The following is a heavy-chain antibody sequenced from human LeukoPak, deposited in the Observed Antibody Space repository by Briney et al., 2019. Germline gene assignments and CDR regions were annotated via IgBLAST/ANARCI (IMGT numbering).Heavy chain of an antibody. V-gene: IGHV1-2*02. D-gene: IGHD6-19*01. Sequence: GASVKVSCKASGYTFTGYYMHWVRQAPGQGLEWMGWINPNSGGTNYAQKFQGRVTMTRDTSISTAYMELSRLRSDDTAVYYCVIIQSAVAGLTPFDYWGQGTLVTVSS. CDR2: INPNSGGT. J-gene: IGHJ4*02. CDR1: GYTFTGYY. CDR3: VIIQSAVAGLTPFDY.